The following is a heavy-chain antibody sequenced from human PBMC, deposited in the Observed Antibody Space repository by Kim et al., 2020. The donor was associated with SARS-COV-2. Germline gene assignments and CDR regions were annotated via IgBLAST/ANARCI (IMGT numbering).Heavy chain of an antibody. Sequence: GGSLRLSCAASGFTVSSNYMSWVRQAPGKGLEWVSVIYSCGSTYYADAVKGRFTISRDNSKNTLYLQMNSLRAEDTAVYYCASNAEYSSSCGPSDYYYGMDVWGQGTTVTVSS. CDR2: IYSCGST. CDR1: GFTVSSNY. J-gene: IGHJ6*02. D-gene: IGHD6-6*01. V-gene: IGHV3-66*03. CDR3: ASNAEYSSSCGPSDYYYGMDV.